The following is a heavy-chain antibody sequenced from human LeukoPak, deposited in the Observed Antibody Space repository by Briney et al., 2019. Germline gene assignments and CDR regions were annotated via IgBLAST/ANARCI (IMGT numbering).Heavy chain of an antibody. D-gene: IGHD6-19*01. V-gene: IGHV1-24*01. CDR1: GYTLTELS. J-gene: IGHJ4*02. CDR2: FDPEDGET. CDR3: ATDHPTGSSGWYGDY. Sequence: SVKVSCEVSGYTLTELSMHWVRQAPGKGLEWMGGFDPEDGETIYAQKFQGRVTMTEDTSTDTAYMELSSLRSEDTAVYYCATDHPTGSSGWYGDYWGQGTLVTVSS.